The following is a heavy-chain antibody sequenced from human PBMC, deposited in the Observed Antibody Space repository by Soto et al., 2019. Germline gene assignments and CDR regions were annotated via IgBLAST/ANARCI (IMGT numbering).Heavy chain of an antibody. Sequence: QVQLVQSGDEMKKPGASVRVSCKASGDIFVNYGIDWVRQAPGQGLEWMGWISPYTGDTHSASKVQGRLTMTTDTSTSTAYMELRSLTSDDTAVDYCAMVDKYVTTTPQDVWGQGTMVTV. J-gene: IGHJ6*02. D-gene: IGHD1-1*01. V-gene: IGHV1-18*01. CDR1: GDIFVNYG. CDR3: AMVDKYVTTTPQDV. CDR2: ISPYTGDT.